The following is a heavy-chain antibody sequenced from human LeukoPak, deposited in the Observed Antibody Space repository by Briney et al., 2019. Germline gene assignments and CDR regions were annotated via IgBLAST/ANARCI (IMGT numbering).Heavy chain of an antibody. CDR1: GGSMSSYY. CDR3: ARYWWSGAAPGSWFDP. D-gene: IGHD2-15*01. CDR2: INYSGNT. Sequence: SETLSLTCTVSGGSMSSYYWNWIRQPPGKGLEWIGYINYSGNTNYNPSLKSRVTISIDTSKNQFSLKLRSVTAADTAVYYCARYWWSGAAPGSWFDPWGQGTLVTVSS. V-gene: IGHV4-59*08. J-gene: IGHJ5*02.